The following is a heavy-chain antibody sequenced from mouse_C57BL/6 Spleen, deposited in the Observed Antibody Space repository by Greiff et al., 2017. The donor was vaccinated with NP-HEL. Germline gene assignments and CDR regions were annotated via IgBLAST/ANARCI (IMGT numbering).Heavy chain of an antibody. V-gene: IGHV6-3*01. CDR2: IRLKSDNYAT. CDR3: TAGRRGFGY. CDR1: GFTFSNYW. J-gene: IGHJ3*01. Sequence: VQLKESGGGLVQPGGSMKLSCVASGFTFSNYWMNWVRQSPEKGLEWVAQIRLKSDNYATHYAESVKGRFTISRDDSKSSVYLQMNNLRAEDTGIYYCTAGRRGFGYWGQGTLVTVSA.